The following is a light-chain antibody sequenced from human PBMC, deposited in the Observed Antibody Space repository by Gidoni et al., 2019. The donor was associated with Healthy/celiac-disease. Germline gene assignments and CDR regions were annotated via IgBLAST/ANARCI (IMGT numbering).Light chain of an antibody. V-gene: IGKV3-20*01. J-gene: IGKJ4*01. Sequence: ELVFTPSPGTLSLSPGERATLSCRASQSVSSSYLAWYQQKPGQAPRLLIYGASSRATGIPDRFSGSGSGTDFTLTISRLEPEDFAVYYCQQYGSSPALTFGGXTKVEIK. CDR1: QSVSSSY. CDR2: GAS. CDR3: QQYGSSPALT.